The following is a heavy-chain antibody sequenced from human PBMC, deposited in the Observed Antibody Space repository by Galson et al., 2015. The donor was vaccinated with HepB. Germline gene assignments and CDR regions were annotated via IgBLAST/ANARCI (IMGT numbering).Heavy chain of an antibody. Sequence: SLRLSCAASGFTFDDYAMHWVRQAPGKGLEWVSGISWDSGKIGYADSVKGRFTISRDNAKNSLYLQMNSLRAEDTALYYCAKGRWEDNFDYWGQGTLVTVSS. J-gene: IGHJ4*02. CDR1: GFTFDDYA. V-gene: IGHV3-9*01. CDR2: ISWDSGKI. D-gene: IGHD1-26*01. CDR3: AKGRWEDNFDY.